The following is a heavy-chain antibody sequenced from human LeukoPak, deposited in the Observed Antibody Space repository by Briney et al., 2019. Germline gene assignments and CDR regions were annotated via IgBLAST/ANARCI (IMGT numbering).Heavy chain of an antibody. J-gene: IGHJ4*02. CDR1: GFTLRRCT. D-gene: IGHD3-10*01. CDR3: ARGTDGEGYYRPFDY. V-gene: IGHV3-23*01. Sequence: GGSLRLSCGASGFTLRRCTMRWLRQAPGKGLEWVSALNAGCGTTSPESVKGRFYISREDSKNTLYLQMNRLRAEDTAVYYCARGTDGEGYYRPFDYWGQGTLVTVSS. CDR2: LNAGCGTT.